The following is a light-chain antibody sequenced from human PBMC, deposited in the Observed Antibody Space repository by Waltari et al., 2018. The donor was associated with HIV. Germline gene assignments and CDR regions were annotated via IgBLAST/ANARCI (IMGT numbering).Light chain of an antibody. CDR3: VAWDDSLRGVV. Sequence: SVLTQPPSASGTPGQRVTISCSGSPPTIGSHDVFWYQHLPGAAPKLLIHRNNQRPSGVPDRFSGSTSGTSASLAISGLRSEDEADYYCVAWDDSLRGVVFGGGTKVAAL. CDR2: RNN. J-gene: IGLJ2*01. V-gene: IGLV1-47*01. CDR1: PPTIGSHD.